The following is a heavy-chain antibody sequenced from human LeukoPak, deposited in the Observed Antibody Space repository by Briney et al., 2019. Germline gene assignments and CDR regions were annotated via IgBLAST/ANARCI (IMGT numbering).Heavy chain of an antibody. CDR3: AKQDYDFWSGIDY. CDR1: GFTSSSYA. V-gene: IGHV3-23*01. Sequence: QPGGSLRLSCAASGFTSSSYAMSWVRQAPGKGLEGVSAISGSGGSTYYADSVKGRFTISRDNSKNTLYLQMNSLRAEDTAVYYCAKQDYDFWSGIDYWGQGTLVTVSS. D-gene: IGHD3-3*01. J-gene: IGHJ4*02. CDR2: ISGSGGST.